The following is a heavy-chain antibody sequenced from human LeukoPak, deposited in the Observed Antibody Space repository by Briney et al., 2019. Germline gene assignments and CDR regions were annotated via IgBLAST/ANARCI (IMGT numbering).Heavy chain of an antibody. V-gene: IGHV3-48*02. Sequence: PRGSLRLSCAASGFTLSSYSMNWVRQAPGKGLEWVSYIISSSSSRLYADSVKGRLTISRDNAKNSLYLQMNSMRDEDTAVYYCARDERRDGYNYVGLLGHWGQGTLVTVSS. D-gene: IGHD5-24*01. CDR2: IISSSSSR. CDR3: ARDERRDGYNYVGLLGH. CDR1: GFTLSSYS. J-gene: IGHJ4*02.